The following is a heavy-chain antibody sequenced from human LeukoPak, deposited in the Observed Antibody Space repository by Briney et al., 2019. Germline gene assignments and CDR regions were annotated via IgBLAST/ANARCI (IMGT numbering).Heavy chain of an antibody. V-gene: IGHV3-11*04. CDR2: ISSSGSTI. J-gene: IGHJ4*02. D-gene: IGHD6-19*01. CDR1: GFTFSDYY. CDR3: ARDHKSSGWYEHYFDY. Sequence: PGGSLRLSCAASGFTFSDYYMSWIRQAPGKGLEWVSYISSSGSTIYYADSVKGRFTISRDNAKNSLYLQMNSLRADDTAVYYCARDHKSSGWYEHYFDYWGQGILVTVSS.